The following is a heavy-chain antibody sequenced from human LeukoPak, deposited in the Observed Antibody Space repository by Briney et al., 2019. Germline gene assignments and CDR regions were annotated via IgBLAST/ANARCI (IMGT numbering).Heavy chain of an antibody. CDR2: IDHRGST. Sequence: SETLSLTCALYGGSFSDHYWSWIRQPPGKGLEWIGEIDHRGSTHYNASLMSRVTMSIDTSNNHFSLKLRSVTAADTAVYYCARRTPQMTTNEYALDIWSQGTMVTVSS. V-gene: IGHV4-34*01. D-gene: IGHD5-24*01. CDR1: GGSFSDHY. CDR3: ARRTPQMTTNEYALDI. J-gene: IGHJ3*02.